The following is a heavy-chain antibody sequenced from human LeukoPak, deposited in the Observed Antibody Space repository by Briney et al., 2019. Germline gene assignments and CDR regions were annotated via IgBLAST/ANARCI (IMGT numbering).Heavy chain of an antibody. CDR3: ARDSCSGGSCYSDY. J-gene: IGHJ4*02. Sequence: GGSLRLSCAASGFTFSSYGMHWVRQAPGKGLEWVAVIWYDGSNKYYADSVKGRFTISRDNSKNALYLQMNSLRAEDTAVYYCARDSCSGGSCYSDYWGQGTLVTVSS. CDR2: IWYDGSNK. D-gene: IGHD2-15*01. CDR1: GFTFSSYG. V-gene: IGHV3-33*01.